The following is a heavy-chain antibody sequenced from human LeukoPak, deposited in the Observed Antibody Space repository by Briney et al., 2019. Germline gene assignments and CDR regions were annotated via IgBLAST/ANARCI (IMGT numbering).Heavy chain of an antibody. CDR1: GFTFSNAW. J-gene: IGHJ4*02. D-gene: IGHD2-2*01. CDR3: TTGIVVVPAAPTL. Sequence: GGSLRLSCAASGFTFSNAWMSWVRQAPGKGLEWVGRIKSKTDGGTTDYAAPVKGRFTISRDDSKNTLYLQMNSLKTEDTAVYYCTTGIVVVPAAPTLRGQGTLVTVSS. CDR2: IKSKTDGGTT. V-gene: IGHV3-15*01.